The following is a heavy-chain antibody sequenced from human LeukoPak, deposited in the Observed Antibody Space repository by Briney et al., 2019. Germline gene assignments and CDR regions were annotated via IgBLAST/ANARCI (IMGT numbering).Heavy chain of an antibody. D-gene: IGHD1-1*01. CDR1: GFTFSRYS. CDR3: ARVNINNWHSCDY. CDR2: ITSSSSYV. J-gene: IGHJ4*02. V-gene: IGHV3-21*01. Sequence: PGGSLRLSCAASGFTFSRYSMHWVRQAPGKGLEWVSSITSSSSYVYYADSLKGRFTISRDNAKNSLYLQMNSLRAEDTAMYYCARVNINNWHSCDYWGQGTLVTVSS.